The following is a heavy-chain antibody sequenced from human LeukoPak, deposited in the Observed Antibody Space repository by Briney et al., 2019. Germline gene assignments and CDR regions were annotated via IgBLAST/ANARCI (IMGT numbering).Heavy chain of an antibody. J-gene: IGHJ4*02. Sequence: AXVKVSCKASGYTFTSYAMHWVRQAPGQRLEWMGWINAGNGNTKYSQKFQGRVTVTRDTSTSTVHMELSGLRSEDTAVYYCARDQEGFDYWGQGTLVTVSS. V-gene: IGHV1-3*01. CDR2: INAGNGNT. CDR1: GYTFTSYA. CDR3: ARDQEGFDY.